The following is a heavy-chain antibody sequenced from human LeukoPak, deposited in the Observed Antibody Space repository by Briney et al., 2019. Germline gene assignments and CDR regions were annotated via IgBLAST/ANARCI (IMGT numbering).Heavy chain of an antibody. CDR2: ISTSSSYI. J-gene: IGHJ4*02. CDR3: ARVGLDRRGYSDYEAFDY. CDR1: EFTFSSYY. D-gene: IGHD5-12*01. V-gene: IGHV3-21*01. Sequence: GGSLRLSCAASEFTFSSYYMSWVRQAPGKGLEWVSSISTSSSYIYYADSVKGRFTISRDNAKNSQYLQMNRLRVEDTAVYYCARVGLDRRGYSDYEAFDYWGQGTLVTVSS.